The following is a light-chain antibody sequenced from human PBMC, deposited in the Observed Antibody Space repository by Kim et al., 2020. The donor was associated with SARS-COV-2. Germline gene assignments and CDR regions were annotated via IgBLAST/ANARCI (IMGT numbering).Light chain of an antibody. CDR3: QHYRIFSPETT. CDR2: QTS. CDR1: QTVSDW. Sequence: DIQLTQSPSTLSASVGDRVIITCRASQTVSDWLAWYQQKPGDAPKLLIYQTSSLERGVTSRFSASGSGTEFSLTITSLQPDDFATYYCQHYRIFSPETTFGQGTKLEI. V-gene: IGKV1-5*03. J-gene: IGKJ2*01.